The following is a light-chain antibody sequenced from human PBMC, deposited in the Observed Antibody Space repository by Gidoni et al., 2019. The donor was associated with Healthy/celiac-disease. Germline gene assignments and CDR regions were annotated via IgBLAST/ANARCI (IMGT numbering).Light chain of an antibody. CDR2: GAS. J-gene: IGKJ1*01. CDR3: QQYGRT. V-gene: IGKV3-20*01. CDR1: QSVSSSY. Sequence: EIVFTQSPGTLSLSPGERATLSCRASQSVSSSYLAWYQQKPGQAPRLLIYGASSRATGIPDRFSGSGSGTDFTLTISRLEPEDFAVYYCQQYGRTFXQXTKVEIK.